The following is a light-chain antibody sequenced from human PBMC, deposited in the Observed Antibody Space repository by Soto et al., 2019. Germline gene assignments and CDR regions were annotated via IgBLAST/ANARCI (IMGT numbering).Light chain of an antibody. J-gene: IGLJ1*01. CDR1: SSDVGGYNY. CDR3: CSYAGSYTSYV. Sequence: QSALTQPRSVSRSPGQSVTISCTGTSSDVGGYNYVSWYQQHPGKAPKLMIYDVSKRPSGVPDRFSGSKSGNTASLTISGLQAEDEAHYYCCSYAGSYTSYVFGTGTKVTLL. V-gene: IGLV2-11*01. CDR2: DVS.